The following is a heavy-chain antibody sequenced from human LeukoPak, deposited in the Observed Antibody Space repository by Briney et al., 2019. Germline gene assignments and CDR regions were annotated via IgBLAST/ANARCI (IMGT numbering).Heavy chain of an antibody. CDR2: INWSGTSA. V-gene: IGHV3-20*01. Sequence: GRSLRLSCAASGFTFYEDAMIWVRHRPGRGLEWVSSINWSGTSADYADSVKARFTISRDNAKNSLYLQMNSLRGEDTAFYHCARGLADCSSSSCLPYGVDVWGQGTTVTVSS. J-gene: IGHJ6*02. CDR3: ARGLADCSSSSCLPYGVDV. D-gene: IGHD2-2*01. CDR1: GFTFYEDA.